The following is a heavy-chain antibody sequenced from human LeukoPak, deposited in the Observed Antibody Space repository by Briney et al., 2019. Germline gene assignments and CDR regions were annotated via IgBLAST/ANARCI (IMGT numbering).Heavy chain of an antibody. CDR1: GYTFTDYN. J-gene: IGHJ4*02. CDR2: INPNSGGT. D-gene: IGHD6-19*01. CDR3: TRFRHVAVAGTPHFDY. Sequence: ASVKVSCKASGYTFTDYNIHWVRRAPGQGLEWMGWINPNSGGTNYAEKFHGRLTTTRDTSISTAFMELSGLRSDDTAVYYCTRFRHVAVAGTPHFDYWGQGALVTVSS. V-gene: IGHV1-2*02.